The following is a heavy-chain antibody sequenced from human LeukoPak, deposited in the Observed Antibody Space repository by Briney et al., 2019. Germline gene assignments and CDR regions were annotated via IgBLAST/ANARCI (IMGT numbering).Heavy chain of an antibody. CDR3: ARDFVGSSSWYERGYYFDY. V-gene: IGHV3-7*01. J-gene: IGHJ4*02. D-gene: IGHD6-13*01. CDR1: GFTFSSYW. CDR2: IKQDGSEK. Sequence: GGSLRLSCAASGFTFSSYWMSWVRQAPGKGLEWVANIKQDGSEKYYVDSVKGRFTISRDNAENSLYLQMNSLRAEDTAVYYCARDFVGSSSWYERGYYFDYWGQGTLVTVSS.